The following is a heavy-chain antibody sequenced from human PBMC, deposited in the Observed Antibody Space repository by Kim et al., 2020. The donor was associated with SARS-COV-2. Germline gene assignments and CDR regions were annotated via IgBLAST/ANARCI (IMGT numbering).Heavy chain of an antibody. Sequence: GGSLRLSCAASGFTFSSYAMSWVRQAPGKGLEWVSAISGSGGSTYYADSVKGRFTISRDNSKNTLYLQMNSLRAEDTAVYYCAKESTYYYDSSGYLNYYFDDWGQGTLVTVSS. V-gene: IGHV3-23*01. CDR1: GFTFSSYA. J-gene: IGHJ4*02. CDR3: AKESTYYYDSSGYLNYYFDD. CDR2: ISGSGGST. D-gene: IGHD3-22*01.